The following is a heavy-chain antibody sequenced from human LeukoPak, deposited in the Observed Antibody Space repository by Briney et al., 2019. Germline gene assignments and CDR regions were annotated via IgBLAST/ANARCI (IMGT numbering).Heavy chain of an antibody. CDR1: GYTFTSYA. CDR3: ARDRPDYDILTGYYNYGAFDI. CDR2: INAGNGNT. V-gene: IGHV1-3*01. J-gene: IGHJ3*02. D-gene: IGHD3-9*01. Sequence: ASVKVSCKASGYTFTSYAMHWVRQAPGQRLEWMGWINAGNGNTKYSQKFQSRVTITRDTSASTAYMELSSLRSEDTAVYYCARDRPDYDILTGYYNYGAFDIWGQGTMVTVSS.